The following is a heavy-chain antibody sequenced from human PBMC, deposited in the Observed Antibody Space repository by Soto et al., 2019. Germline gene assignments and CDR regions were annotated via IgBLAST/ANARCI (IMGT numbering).Heavy chain of an antibody. Sequence: PSQTLSLTCAISGDSVSSNSAAWNWIRQSPSRGLEWLGRTYYRSKWYNDYAVSVKSRITINPDTSKNQFSLQLNSVTPEDTAVYYCARTPSSGWYPDYYYYGMDVWGQGTTVTVSS. D-gene: IGHD6-19*01. CDR3: ARTPSSGWYPDYYYYGMDV. J-gene: IGHJ6*02. CDR1: GDSVSSNSAA. V-gene: IGHV6-1*01. CDR2: TYYRSKWYN.